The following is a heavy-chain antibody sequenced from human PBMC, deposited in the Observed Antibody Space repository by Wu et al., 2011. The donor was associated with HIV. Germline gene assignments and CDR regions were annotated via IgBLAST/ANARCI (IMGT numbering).Heavy chain of an antibody. CDR1: GGTFSRYT. J-gene: IGHJ4*02. CDR2: IIPIFGTA. D-gene: IGHD5/OR15-5a*01. CDR3: ARSPFVSTMGYFDY. Sequence: QVQLVQSGAEAKKPGSSVKVSCKASGGTFSRYTISWVRQAPGQGLEWMGGIIPIFGTASYAQKFQGRVTITPDESTSTAYMELSSLRSEDTAIYYCARSPFVSTMGYFDYWGQGTLVTVSS. V-gene: IGHV1-69*05.